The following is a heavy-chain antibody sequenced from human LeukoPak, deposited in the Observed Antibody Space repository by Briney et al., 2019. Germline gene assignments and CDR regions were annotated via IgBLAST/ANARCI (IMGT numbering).Heavy chain of an antibody. CDR2: ISYDGSNK. V-gene: IGHV3-30-3*01. J-gene: IGHJ4*02. Sequence: GGSLRLSCAASGFTFSSYAMHWVRQAPGRGLEWVAVISYDGSNKYYADSVKGRLTISRDNSKNTLFLQMNSLRAEDTAVYFCARVRGQYSSGWYSYWGQGTLITVSS. D-gene: IGHD6-19*01. CDR1: GFTFSSYA. CDR3: ARVRGQYSSGWYSY.